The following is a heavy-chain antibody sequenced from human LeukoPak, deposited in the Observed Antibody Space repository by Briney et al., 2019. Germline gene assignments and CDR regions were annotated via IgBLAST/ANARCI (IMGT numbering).Heavy chain of an antibody. V-gene: IGHV3-33*02. CDR1: GITFRNYG. D-gene: IGHD2-15*01. CDR2: IWYDGSNX. CDR3: ATDRATQYFDY. J-gene: IGHJ4*02. Sequence: GGSLRLSCAASGITFRNYGMHWVRQAPGKXLXXXAFIWYDGSNXXXXXXXXXXXTISXDNSRNTLFLQMNSLRAEDTAVYYCATDRATQYFDYWGQGTLVSVSS.